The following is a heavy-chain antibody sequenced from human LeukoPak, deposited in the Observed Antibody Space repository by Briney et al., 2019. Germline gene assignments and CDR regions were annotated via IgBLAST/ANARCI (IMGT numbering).Heavy chain of an antibody. CDR2: ISAYNGKT. CDR1: GYSFSKYG. Sequence: GSVKVSCKASGYSFSKYGISWVRQAPGQGLEWMGWISAYNGKTKYGQKVQGRVTMTTDTSTSTAYMELRSLISDDTAVYYCARDRQSEGFGELSLYAFDIWGQGTTVTVSS. D-gene: IGHD3-10*01. V-gene: IGHV1-18*04. J-gene: IGHJ3*02. CDR3: ARDRQSEGFGELSLYAFDI.